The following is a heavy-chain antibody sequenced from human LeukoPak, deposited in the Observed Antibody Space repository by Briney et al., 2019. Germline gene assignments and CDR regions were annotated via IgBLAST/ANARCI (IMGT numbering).Heavy chain of an antibody. J-gene: IGHJ3*02. CDR3: ARSTMIAPRGAFDI. Sequence: PGGSLRLSCAAFGFTFSTYSMNWVRQAPGKGLEWVSSISSSRSYIYYADSVKGRFTISRDNAKKSRYLQMNSLRVEDTALYYCARSTMIAPRGAFDIWGQGTMVTVSS. CDR1: GFTFSTYS. D-gene: IGHD3-22*01. V-gene: IGHV3-21*01. CDR2: ISSSRSYI.